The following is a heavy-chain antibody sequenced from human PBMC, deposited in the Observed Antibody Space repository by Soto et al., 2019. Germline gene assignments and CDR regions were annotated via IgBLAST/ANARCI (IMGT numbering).Heavy chain of an antibody. CDR3: AREVTTVTSRGAFDI. CDR1: GYTFTGYY. Sequence: QVQLVQSGAEVKKPGASVKVSCKASGYTFTGYYMHWVRQAPGQGLEWMGWINPNSGGTNYAQKFQGWVTMTRDTSISTAYMELSRLGSDDTAVYYCAREVTTVTSRGAFDIWGQGTMVTVSS. J-gene: IGHJ3*02. D-gene: IGHD4-17*01. V-gene: IGHV1-2*04. CDR2: INPNSGGT.